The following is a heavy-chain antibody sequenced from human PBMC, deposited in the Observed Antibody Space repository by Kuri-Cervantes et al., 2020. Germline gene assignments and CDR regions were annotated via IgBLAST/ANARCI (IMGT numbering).Heavy chain of an antibody. CDR3: ARAKTVTDAFDI. Sequence: GESLKISCAASGFTFSSHGMHWVRQAPGKGLEWVAFIRYDGSNKYYADSVKGRFTISRDNAKNSLYLQMNSLRAGDTAVYYCARAKTVTDAFDIWGQGTMVTVSS. CDR1: GFTFSSHG. CDR2: IRYDGSNK. J-gene: IGHJ3*02. D-gene: IGHD4-17*01. V-gene: IGHV3-30*02.